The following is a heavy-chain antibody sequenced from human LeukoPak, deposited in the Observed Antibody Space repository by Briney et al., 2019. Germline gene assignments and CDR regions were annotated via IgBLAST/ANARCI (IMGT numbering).Heavy chain of an antibody. J-gene: IGHJ3*02. D-gene: IGHD3-22*01. CDR2: ISGSGGST. V-gene: IGHV3-23*01. CDR3: AKVWGLFTMINGAFDI. Sequence: GGSLRLSCAASGFTFSSYAMSWVRQAPGKGLEWVSAISGSGGSTYYADSVKGRFTISRDNSKNTLYLQVNSLRAEDTAVYYCAKVWGLFTMINGAFDIWGQGTMVTVSS. CDR1: GFTFSSYA.